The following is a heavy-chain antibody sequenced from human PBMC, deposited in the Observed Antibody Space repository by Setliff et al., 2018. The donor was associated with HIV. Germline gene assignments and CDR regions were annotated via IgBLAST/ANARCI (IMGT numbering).Heavy chain of an antibody. CDR1: GGSFNAYY. Sequence: SETLSLTCDVSGGSFNAYYWSWIRQPPGKGLEWIGESNHSGNTTYNPSLKSRVTISVDTTKNQFSLKLNTVTAADTAVYYCHLEVPLMMGTTPPLWGQGTLVTVTS. D-gene: IGHD2-15*01. J-gene: IGHJ4*02. V-gene: IGHV4-34*01. CDR3: HLEVPLMMGTTPPL. CDR2: SNHSGNT.